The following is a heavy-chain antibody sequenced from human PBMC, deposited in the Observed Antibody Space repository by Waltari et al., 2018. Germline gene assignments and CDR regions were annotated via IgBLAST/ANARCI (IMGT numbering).Heavy chain of an antibody. CDR1: GYTFTGYY. V-gene: IGHV1-2*06. CDR2: INPNSGGT. J-gene: IGHJ3*02. Sequence: QVQLVQSGAEVKKPGASVKVSCKASGYTFTGYYMPWVRQAPGQGLEWMGRINPNSGGTNYAQKFQGRVTMTRDTSISTAYMELSRLRSDDTAVYYCAREYLKLGLRADAFDIWGQGTMVTVSS. D-gene: IGHD4-17*01. CDR3: AREYLKLGLRADAFDI.